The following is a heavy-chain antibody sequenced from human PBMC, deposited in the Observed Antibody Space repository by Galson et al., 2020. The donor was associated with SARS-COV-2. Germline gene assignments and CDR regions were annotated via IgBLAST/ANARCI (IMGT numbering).Heavy chain of an antibody. V-gene: IGHV4-39*01. CDR3: ARLPVLALGGIGTFDP. Sequence: SETLSLTCSVSGGSISNSDYYWGWIRQPPGKGLERIGSIHYSGRTQYNPSRQSRLTMSTDTSKNQFSLKLTSVAATDTAVHFCARLPVLALGGIGTFDPWGQGTLVIVSS. CDR2: IHYSGRT. CDR1: GGSISNSDYY. J-gene: IGHJ5*02. D-gene: IGHD3-3*02.